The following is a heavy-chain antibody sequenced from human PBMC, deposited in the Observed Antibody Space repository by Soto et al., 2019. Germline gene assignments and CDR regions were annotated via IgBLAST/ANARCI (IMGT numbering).Heavy chain of an antibody. CDR2: IYYSGST. CDR3: ARDGTSAAGRAYYFDY. J-gene: IGHJ4*02. Sequence: SETLSLTCTVSGGSISSYYWSWIRQPPGKGLEWIGYIYYSGSTNYNPSLKSRVTISVDTSKNQFSLKLSSVTAADTAVYYCARDGTSAAGRAYYFDYWGQGTLVTVPQ. D-gene: IGHD6-13*01. V-gene: IGHV4-59*01. CDR1: GGSISSYY.